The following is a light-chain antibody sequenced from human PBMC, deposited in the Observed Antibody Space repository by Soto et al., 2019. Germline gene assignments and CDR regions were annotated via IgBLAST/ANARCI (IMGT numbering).Light chain of an antibody. CDR2: GAS. CDR3: QQYHSYPRT. J-gene: IGKJ1*01. Sequence: AIRMTQSPSSFSASTGDRVTITCRASQDVSSYLAWYQQKPGKAPKVLIYGASTLQSGVPPRFSGSGSGTDFNFTISRLQPEDFATYYCQQYHSYPRTFGQGTMVEIK. V-gene: IGKV1-8*01. CDR1: QDVSSY.